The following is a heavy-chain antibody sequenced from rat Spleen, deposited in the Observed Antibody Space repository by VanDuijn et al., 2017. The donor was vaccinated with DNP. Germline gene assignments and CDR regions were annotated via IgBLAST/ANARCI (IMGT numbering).Heavy chain of an antibody. D-gene: IGHD1-4*01. CDR1: GYSTSRTY. Sequence: VQLQESGPGLLKPSQSLSLTCSVTGYSTSRTYWGWFRKFPGNKLEWRGSINSAGTTNYNPSLKSRIPITRDTSKNQLFLQVNSVITEDTVTYYCAIWLPGTPFAYWGQGTLVTVSS. CDR2: INSAGTT. CDR3: AIWLPGTPFAY. V-gene: IGHV3-3*01. J-gene: IGHJ3*01.